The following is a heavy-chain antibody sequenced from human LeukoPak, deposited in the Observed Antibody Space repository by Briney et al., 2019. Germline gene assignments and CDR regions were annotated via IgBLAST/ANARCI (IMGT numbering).Heavy chain of an antibody. Sequence: PGGSLRLSCTASGFTFSSYWMNWVRQAPGKGLEWVANIKQDGSEKYYVDSVKGRFTISRDNAKNSMYLQMNSLRAEDTAVYYCAKVRGIGYSSGWYGQHWGQGTLVTVSS. V-gene: IGHV3-7*01. J-gene: IGHJ1*01. CDR2: IKQDGSEK. D-gene: IGHD6-19*01. CDR3: AKVRGIGYSSGWYGQH. CDR1: GFTFSSYW.